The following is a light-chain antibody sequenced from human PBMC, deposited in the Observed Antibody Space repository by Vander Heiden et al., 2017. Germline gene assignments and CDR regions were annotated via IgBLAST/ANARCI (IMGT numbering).Light chain of an antibody. CDR3: QFFDSSLSCVV. J-gene: IGLJ2*01. CDR2: DSI. Sequence: QSVLTQPPSVSGAQGQRVTISCTGSSSNIGAGYDVYWYQQFPGTAPKLLIYDSINRPSGVPDRFSGSKSGTSASLVITGLQAEDEAEYYCQFFDSSLSCVVFGGGTKLTVL. V-gene: IGLV1-40*01. CDR1: SSNIGAGYD.